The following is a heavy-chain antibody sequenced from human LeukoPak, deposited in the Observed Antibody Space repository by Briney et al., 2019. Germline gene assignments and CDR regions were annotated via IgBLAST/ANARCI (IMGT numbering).Heavy chain of an antibody. J-gene: IGHJ4*02. V-gene: IGHV5-51*01. CDR1: GYRFSSYW. CDR3: GRLYGSGSFYHHFDK. Sequence: GESLKISCKGSGYRFSSYWIAWVRQVPGKGLEWMGIINPGDSDTRYSPPFQGQVSISADKSIRTAFLQWSSLKASDTAMYYCGRLYGSGSFYHHFDKWGQGTLVTVSS. CDR2: INPGDSDT. D-gene: IGHD3-10*01.